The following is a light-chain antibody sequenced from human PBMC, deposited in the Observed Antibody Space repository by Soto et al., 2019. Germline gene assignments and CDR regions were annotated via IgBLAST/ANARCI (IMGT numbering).Light chain of an antibody. CDR2: DTS. V-gene: IGKV3-20*01. Sequence: IVLTHSPGTLSLSQGEGATLSSRAGQSVSSSYLVWYQQKPGQAPRLLIYDTSSRATGIPDRFSGSGSGTDFTLTISRLEPEDFAVYCCQQYAGSPWTFGQGTKVDIK. J-gene: IGKJ1*01. CDR3: QQYAGSPWT. CDR1: QSVSSSY.